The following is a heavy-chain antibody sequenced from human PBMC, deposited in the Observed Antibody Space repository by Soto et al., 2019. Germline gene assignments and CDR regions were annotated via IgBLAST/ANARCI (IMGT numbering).Heavy chain of an antibody. D-gene: IGHD4-17*01. CDR2: ISGAGGVT. CDR3: AKDTTMGVTVTPDY. V-gene: IGHV3-23*01. Sequence: EVQLLESGGGLVQPGGSLRLSCTVSGFTFSNYAMTWVRQAPGKGPEWVSPISGAGGVTHYADSVRGRFTIARDNSTNTVYLQMNSLRAEDTAVYYCAKDTTMGVTVTPDYWGQGTLVTVSS. CDR1: GFTFSNYA. J-gene: IGHJ4*02.